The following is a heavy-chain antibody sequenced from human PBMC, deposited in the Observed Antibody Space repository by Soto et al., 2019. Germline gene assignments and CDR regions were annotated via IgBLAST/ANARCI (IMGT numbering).Heavy chain of an antibody. V-gene: IGHV1-2*04. D-gene: IGHD6-13*01. J-gene: IGHJ4*02. CDR3: ARGARGQQLTLDY. Sequence: ASVKVSCKASGYTFTGYYMHWVRQAPGQGLEWMGWINPNSGGTNYAQKFQGWVTMTRDTSISTAYMELSRLRSDDTAVYYCARGARGQQLTLDYWGQGTLVTVS. CDR2: INPNSGGT. CDR1: GYTFTGYY.